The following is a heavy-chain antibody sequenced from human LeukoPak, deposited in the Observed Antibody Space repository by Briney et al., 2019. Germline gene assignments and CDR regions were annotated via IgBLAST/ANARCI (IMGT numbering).Heavy chain of an antibody. CDR2: INEDGSDK. D-gene: IGHD6-19*01. J-gene: IGHJ1*01. CDR3: ARDWYSSGRAEYFQH. Sequence: PGGSLRLSCAGSGFIFSDYWMTWVRQAPEKGLEWVANINEDGSDKYYGDSVKGRFTISRDNAEKSLYLQMNSLRAEDTAVYYCARDWYSSGRAEYFQHWGQGTLVTVSS. V-gene: IGHV3-7*01. CDR1: GFIFSDYW.